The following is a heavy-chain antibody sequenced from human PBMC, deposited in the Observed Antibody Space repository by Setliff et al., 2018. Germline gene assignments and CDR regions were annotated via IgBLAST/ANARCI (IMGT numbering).Heavy chain of an antibody. J-gene: IGHJ3*01. CDR2: ISAYNGNT. Sequence: ASVKVSCKASGYTFTSYGISWVRQAPGQGLEWMGWISAYNGNTNYAQKLQGRVTMTTDTSTSTAYMELRSLRSEDTAVYYCAARCSSTSCYPYIPGLDVWGQGTMVTVSS. CDR3: AARCSSTSCYPYIPGLDV. CDR1: GYTFTSYG. V-gene: IGHV1-18*01. D-gene: IGHD2-2*01.